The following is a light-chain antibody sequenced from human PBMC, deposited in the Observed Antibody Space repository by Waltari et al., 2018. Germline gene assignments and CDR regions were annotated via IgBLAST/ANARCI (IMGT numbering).Light chain of an antibody. CDR3: QQINSFPHT. CDR1: QDIHIW. V-gene: IGKV1-12*01. Sequence: DIQMTQSPSSVSASVGDRVTITCRASQDIHIWLAWYQQKPVKAPKLLIFSAATLQNGVPSRFGGSGSGTDFTLTINSLQPEDFATYYCQQINSFPHTFGQGTKLEI. J-gene: IGKJ2*01. CDR2: SAA.